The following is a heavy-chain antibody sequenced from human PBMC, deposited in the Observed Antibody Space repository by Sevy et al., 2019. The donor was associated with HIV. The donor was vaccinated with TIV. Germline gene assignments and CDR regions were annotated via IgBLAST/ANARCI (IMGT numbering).Heavy chain of an antibody. CDR1: GFTFDDYA. V-gene: IGHV3-43D*03. D-gene: IGHD2-15*01. J-gene: IGHJ4*02. Sequence: GGSLRLSCAASGFTFDDYAMHWVRQAPGKGLEWVSLISWDGGSTYDEDSVKGRFTISRDNSKNSLYLQMNSLRAEDTALYYCAIGQGSKWGGKLGLFYWGPGTLVTVSS. CDR2: ISWDGGST. CDR3: AIGQGSKWGGKLGLFY.